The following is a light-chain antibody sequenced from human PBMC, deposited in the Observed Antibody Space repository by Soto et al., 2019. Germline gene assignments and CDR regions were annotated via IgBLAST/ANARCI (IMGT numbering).Light chain of an antibody. Sequence: EIVMTQSPATLSVSPGERATLSCRVSQSISSNLAWYQQKPGQAPRLLIYGASTRATGIPARFSGSRSGTEFTLTISSLQSEDFAVYYCQQYNNWPPTFGPGTRLEIK. V-gene: IGKV3-15*01. CDR3: QQYNNWPPT. CDR2: GAS. J-gene: IGKJ5*01. CDR1: QSISSN.